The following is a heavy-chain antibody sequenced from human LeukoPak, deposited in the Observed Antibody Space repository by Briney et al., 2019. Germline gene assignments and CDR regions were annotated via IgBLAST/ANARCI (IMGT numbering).Heavy chain of an antibody. Sequence: QPGGSLRLSCAASGFTVSSNYMSWVRQAPGKGLEWVSLIYSGGSTYYADSVKGRFTISRDTSKNTLYLQMNSLRAEDTAVYYCASRSGWAVDDYWGQGTLVTVSS. J-gene: IGHJ4*02. V-gene: IGHV3-53*01. CDR3: ASRSGWAVDDY. CDR1: GFTVSSNY. CDR2: IYSGGST. D-gene: IGHD6-19*01.